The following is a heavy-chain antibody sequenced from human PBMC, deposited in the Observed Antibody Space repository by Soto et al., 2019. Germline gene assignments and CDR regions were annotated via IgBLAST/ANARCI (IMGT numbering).Heavy chain of an antibody. CDR3: ARTSVPIYYYYYYGMDV. CDR2: ISYDGSNK. CDR1: GFTFSSYA. V-gene: IGHV3-30-3*01. J-gene: IGHJ6*02. Sequence: HPGGSLRLSCAASGFTFSSYAMHWVRQAPGKGLEWVAVISYDGSNKYYADSVKGRFTISRDNSKNTLYLQMNSLRAEDTAVYYCARTSVPIYYYYYYGMDVWGPGTTPTVSS. D-gene: IGHD3-9*01.